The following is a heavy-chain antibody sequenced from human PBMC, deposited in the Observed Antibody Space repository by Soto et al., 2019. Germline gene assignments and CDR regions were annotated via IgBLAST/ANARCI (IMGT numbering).Heavy chain of an antibody. J-gene: IGHJ5*02. CDR3: ARGTRGGYSYGWGPWFDP. CDR2: INHSGST. D-gene: IGHD5-18*01. Sequence: SETLSLTCAVYGGSFSGYYWSWIRQPPGKGLEWIGEINHSGSTNYNPSLKSRVTISVDTSKNQFSLKLSSVTAADTAVYYCARGTRGGYSYGWGPWFDPWGQGTLVTVSS. V-gene: IGHV4-34*01. CDR1: GGSFSGYY.